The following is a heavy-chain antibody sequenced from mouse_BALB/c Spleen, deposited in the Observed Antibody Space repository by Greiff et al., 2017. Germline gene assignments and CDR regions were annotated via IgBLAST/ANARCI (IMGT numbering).Heavy chain of an antibody. V-gene: IGHV1-18*01. D-gene: IGHD4-1*01. CDR3: ESLGRYAMDY. CDR1: GYTFTDYN. Sequence: VHVKQSGPELVKPGASVKIPCKASGYTFTDYNMDWVKQSHGKSLEWIGDINPNNGGTIYNQKFKGKATLTVDKSSSTAYMELRSLTSVDTAVYYCESLGRYAMDYWGQGTSVTVSS. J-gene: IGHJ4*01. CDR2: INPNNGGT.